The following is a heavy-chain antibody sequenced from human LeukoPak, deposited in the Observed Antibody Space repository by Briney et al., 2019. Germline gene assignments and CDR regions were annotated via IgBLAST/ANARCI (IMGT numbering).Heavy chain of an antibody. CDR1: GYTFTGYF. V-gene: IGHV1-2*06. D-gene: IGHD1-1*01. CDR3: ARDTVTEDWGTTGTGGF. CDR2: INPKSGDR. J-gene: IGHJ4*02. Sequence: ASMKVSCKASGYTFTGYFMHWVRQAPGQGLEWMGRINPKSGDRKYAEKFQGRVTMTTDTSISTAYMELSRLRSDDTAVCYCARDTVTEDWGTTGTGGFWGQGTLVTVSS.